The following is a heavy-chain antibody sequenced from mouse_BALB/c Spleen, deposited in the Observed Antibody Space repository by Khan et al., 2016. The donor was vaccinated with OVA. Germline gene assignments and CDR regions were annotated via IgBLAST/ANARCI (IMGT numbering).Heavy chain of an antibody. Sequence: VQLQQSGAELAKPGASVKMSCKASGYTFINYWILWVKQRPGQGLEWIGYIITSTGYTEYNQNFKDKATLTADKSSSTAYMQLSSLTSEDSAVYYCARRGLRWYFDYWGQGTTLTVSS. V-gene: IGHV1-7*01. D-gene: IGHD1-1*01. J-gene: IGHJ2*01. CDR2: IITSTGYT. CDR3: ARRGLRWYFDY. CDR1: GYTFINYW.